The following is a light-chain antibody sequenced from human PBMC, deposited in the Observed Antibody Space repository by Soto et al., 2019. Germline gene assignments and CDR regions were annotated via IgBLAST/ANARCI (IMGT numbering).Light chain of an antibody. V-gene: IGKV1-39*01. CDR2: AAS. J-gene: IGKJ1*01. Sequence: DIQVTQSPSSLSASVGDRVTITCRASQSISSYLNWYRQKPGRAPNLLIYAASKLQSGVPSRFSGSGSGTDFTLTISSLQPGDFEIYYCHQSYSAPWTFGQGTKVEIK. CDR1: QSISSY. CDR3: HQSYSAPWT.